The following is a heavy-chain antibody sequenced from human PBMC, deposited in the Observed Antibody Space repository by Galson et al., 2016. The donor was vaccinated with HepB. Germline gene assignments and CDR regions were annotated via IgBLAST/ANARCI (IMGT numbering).Heavy chain of an antibody. D-gene: IGHD3-10*02. V-gene: IGHV3-23*01. CDR1: GFTFNDYA. CDR3: AKAMYFYDRGGWDV. J-gene: IGHJ6*02. Sequence: SLRLSCAVSGFTFNDYAMSWVRQAPGKGLEWVSGISGSGSITDYADSVKGRFTISRDNSKNTLLLQLNSLRGDDTAVYYCAKAMYFYDRGGWDVWGQGTTVTVSS. CDR2: ISGSGSIT.